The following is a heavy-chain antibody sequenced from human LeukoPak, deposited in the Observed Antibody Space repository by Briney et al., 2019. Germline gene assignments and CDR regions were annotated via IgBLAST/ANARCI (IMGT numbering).Heavy chain of an antibody. CDR2: IYPGDSDT. D-gene: IGHD3-9*01. CDR3: ARQTRDDILTGYCDY. Sequence: GESLKISCKGSGYSFTSYWISWVRQMPGKGLEWMGIIYPGDSDTRYSPSFQGQVTISADKSISTAYLQWSSLKASDTAMYYCARQTRDDILTGYCDYWGQGTLVTVSS. J-gene: IGHJ4*02. V-gene: IGHV5-51*01. CDR1: GYSFTSYW.